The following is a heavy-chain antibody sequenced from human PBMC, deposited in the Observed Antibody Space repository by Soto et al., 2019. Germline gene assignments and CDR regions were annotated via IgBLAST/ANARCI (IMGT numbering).Heavy chain of an antibody. Sequence: PSETLSLTCAVSGGSISSGGYSWSWIRQPPGKGLEWIGYIYHSGSTYYNPSLKSRVTISVDRSKNQFSLKLTSVTAADTAVYYCARDKITGLFDYWGRGTLVTVSS. CDR1: GGSISSGGYS. CDR2: IYHSGST. CDR3: ARDKITGLFDY. V-gene: IGHV4-30-2*01. J-gene: IGHJ4*02. D-gene: IGHD2-8*02.